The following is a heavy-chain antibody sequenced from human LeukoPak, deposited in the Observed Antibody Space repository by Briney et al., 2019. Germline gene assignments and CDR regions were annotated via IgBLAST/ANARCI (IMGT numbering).Heavy chain of an antibody. J-gene: IGHJ4*02. CDR2: IYYSGST. CDR1: GGSISGTYY. D-gene: IGHD3-3*01. V-gene: IGHV4-59*08. Sequence: PSETLSLTCTVSGGSISGTYYWSWIRQPPGKGLEWIGYIYYSGSTNYNPSLKSRVTISVDTSKNQFSLKLSSVTAADTAVYYCARHALDYDFWSGYFGRHFDYWGQGTLVTVSS. CDR3: ARHALDYDFWSGYFGRHFDY.